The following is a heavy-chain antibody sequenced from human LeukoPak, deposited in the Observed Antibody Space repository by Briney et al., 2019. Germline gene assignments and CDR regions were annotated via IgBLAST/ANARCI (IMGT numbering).Heavy chain of an antibody. CDR2: INPNSGGT. V-gene: IGHV1-2*06. D-gene: IGHD6-19*01. CDR1: GYTFTGYY. CDR3: ARGRGSIAVAGTRAALGDY. J-gene: IGHJ4*02. Sequence: ASVKVSCKASGYTFTGYYMHWVRQAPAQGLEWMGRINPNSGGTNYAQKFQGRVTMSRDTSISTAYMELSRLRSDDTAVYYCARGRGSIAVAGTRAALGDYWGQGTLVTVSS.